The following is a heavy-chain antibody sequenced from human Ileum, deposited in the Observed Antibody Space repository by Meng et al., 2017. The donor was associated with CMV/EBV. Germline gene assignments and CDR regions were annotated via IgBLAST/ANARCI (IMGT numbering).Heavy chain of an antibody. D-gene: IGHD2-8*02. CDR1: SGSFSGYY. J-gene: IGHJ6*02. CDR2: INHSGTT. CDR3: ASSRYCTASSCPGLVYGMDV. V-gene: IGHV4-34*01. Sequence: GSLRLSCAVYSGSFSGYYWSWIRQPPGKGLEWIGEINHSGTTNYNPSLKSRVTISVDTSKNQFSLKLTSMTAADTAVYYCASSRYCTASSCPGLVYGMDVWGQGTTVTVSS.